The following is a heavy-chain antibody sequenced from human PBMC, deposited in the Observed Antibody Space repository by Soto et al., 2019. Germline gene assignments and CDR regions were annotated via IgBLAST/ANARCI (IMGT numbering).Heavy chain of an antibody. J-gene: IGHJ4*02. Sequence: QVQLQESGPGLVKPSETLSLTCTVSGGSISSYYWSWIRQPPGKGLEWIGDIYYSGSTNYNPSLKSRVTISVDTSKNQFSLKLSSVTAADTAVYYCARVKGLSGIAAADTREIFDYWGQGTLVTVFS. V-gene: IGHV4-59*01. D-gene: IGHD6-13*01. CDR2: IYYSGST. CDR1: GGSISSYY. CDR3: ARVKGLSGIAAADTREIFDY.